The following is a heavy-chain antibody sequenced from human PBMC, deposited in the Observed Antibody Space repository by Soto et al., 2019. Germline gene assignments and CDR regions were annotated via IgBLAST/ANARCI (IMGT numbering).Heavy chain of an antibody. V-gene: IGHV3-74*01. D-gene: IGHD3-16*01. CDR2: INSDGTDT. CDR1: GFTFSSSW. CDR3: ARDWSYALTY. J-gene: IGHJ4*01. Sequence: PGGSLRLSCAASGFTFSSSWMHWVRQAPGKGLVWVSHINSDGTDTNYADSVKGRFTISRDNAKNTVYLQMNSLRAEDTAVYYCARDWSYALTYWGQEAWSPSPQ.